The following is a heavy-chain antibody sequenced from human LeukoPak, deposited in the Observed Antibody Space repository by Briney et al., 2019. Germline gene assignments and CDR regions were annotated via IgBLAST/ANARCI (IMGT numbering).Heavy chain of an antibody. Sequence: ASVKVSCKASGGTFSSYAISWVRQAPGQGLEWMGRIIPIFGIANYAQKFQGRVTITADKSTSTAYMELSSLRSEDTAVYYCARGPIQLWLLGPSEGTNWFDPWGQGTLVTVSS. V-gene: IGHV1-69*04. CDR2: IIPIFGIA. J-gene: IGHJ5*02. D-gene: IGHD5-18*01. CDR3: ARGPIQLWLLGPSEGTNWFDP. CDR1: GGTFSSYA.